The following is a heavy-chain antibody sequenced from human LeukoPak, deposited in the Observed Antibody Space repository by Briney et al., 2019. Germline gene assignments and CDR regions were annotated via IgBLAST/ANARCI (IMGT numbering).Heavy chain of an antibody. V-gene: IGHV3-48*03. CDR2: ISSSGSTI. D-gene: IGHD2-15*01. J-gene: IGHJ5*02. CDR3: AREGLRGNWFDP. CDR1: GFTFSSYE. Sequence: PGGSLRLSCAASGFTFSSYEMNWVRQAPGKGLEWVSYISSSGSTIYYADSVKGRFTISRDNAKNSLYLQMNRLRAEDTAVYYCAREGLRGNWFDPWGQGTLVTVSS.